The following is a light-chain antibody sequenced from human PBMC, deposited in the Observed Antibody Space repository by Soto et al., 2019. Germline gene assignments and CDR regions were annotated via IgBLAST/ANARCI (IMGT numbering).Light chain of an antibody. Sequence: EIVMTQSPATLSVSPGERATLSCRAGQSVSSNLAWYQQKPGQAPRLLIYAASTRATGIPARFSGSGSGTEFTLTISSLQSEDFAVYYCQQYDNWPPPWTFGQGTKVEIK. V-gene: IGKV3-15*01. CDR3: QQYDNWPPPWT. CDR2: AAS. J-gene: IGKJ1*01. CDR1: QSVSSN.